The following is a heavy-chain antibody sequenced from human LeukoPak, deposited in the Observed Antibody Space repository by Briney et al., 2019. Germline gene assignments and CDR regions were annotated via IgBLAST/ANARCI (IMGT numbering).Heavy chain of an antibody. D-gene: IGHD1-26*01. V-gene: IGHV1-3*03. J-gene: IGHJ4*02. CDR2: INADNGNT. Sequence: ASVKVSCKASGYTFRDYAIHWMRQAPGQRLEWMGWINADNGNTKYSQEFQARVNITRDTSASTVYMDLRSLRSEDMAVYYCARGRWISGSYYNFDYWGQGTLVTVSS. CDR1: GYTFRDYA. CDR3: ARGRWISGSYYNFDY.